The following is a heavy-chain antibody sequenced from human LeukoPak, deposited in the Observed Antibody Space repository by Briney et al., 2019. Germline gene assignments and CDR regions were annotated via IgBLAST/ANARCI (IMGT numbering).Heavy chain of an antibody. D-gene: IGHD3-9*01. CDR2: ISSSGGNK. V-gene: IGHV3-23*01. CDR3: AKDRGDDVLANLYNWFDP. CDR1: GFTFSKFA. Sequence: GGSLRLSCVASGFTFSKFAISWVRQAPGKGLEWVSTISSSGGNKYYADSVKGRFTVSRDNSKNTLYLQMNGLRVEDTAVYYSAKDRGDDVLANLYNWFDPWGQGTLVTVSS. J-gene: IGHJ5*02.